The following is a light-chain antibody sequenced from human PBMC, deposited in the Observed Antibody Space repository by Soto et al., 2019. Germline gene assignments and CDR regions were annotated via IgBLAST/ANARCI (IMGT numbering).Light chain of an antibody. V-gene: IGKV3-11*01. J-gene: IGKJ2*01. CDR2: DAS. CDR3: QQRSNWPPYT. CDR1: LSVSSY. Sequence: EIVLTQSPATLSLSPGERATLSCRASLSVSSYLAWYQQKPGQAPRLLIYDASNRSTGIPARFSGSGSETDFTLTISSLEPEDFAVYTCQQRSNWPPYTFGQGTKLEIK.